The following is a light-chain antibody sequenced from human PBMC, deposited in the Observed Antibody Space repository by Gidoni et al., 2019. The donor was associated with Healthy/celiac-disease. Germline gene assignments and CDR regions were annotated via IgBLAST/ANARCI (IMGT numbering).Light chain of an antibody. Sequence: DRQIPQSPSSLSLSVGDRDTITCPASQSISSYLNWYQQKPGKAPKLLIYAASSLQSGVPERFSGSGSGTDFTLTISSLQPEDFATYYCQQSDSTLRTFGQXTKLEIK. CDR3: QQSDSTLRT. V-gene: IGKV1-39*01. J-gene: IGKJ2*01. CDR1: QSISSY. CDR2: AAS.